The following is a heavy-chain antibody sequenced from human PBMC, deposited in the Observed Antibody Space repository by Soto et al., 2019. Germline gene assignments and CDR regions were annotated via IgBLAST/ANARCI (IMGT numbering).Heavy chain of an antibody. J-gene: IGHJ5*02. D-gene: IGHD6-13*01. Sequence: QITLKESGPPLVKPTQTLTLTCTFSGFSLSTSGVGVGWIRQPPGKALEWLALIYWDDDKRYSPSLKSRLTITKDTSKNQVVLTMTNMDPVDTATYYCAHRRIAAATDWFDPWGQGTLVTVSS. CDR2: IYWDDDK. CDR3: AHRRIAAATDWFDP. V-gene: IGHV2-5*02. CDR1: GFSLSTSGVG.